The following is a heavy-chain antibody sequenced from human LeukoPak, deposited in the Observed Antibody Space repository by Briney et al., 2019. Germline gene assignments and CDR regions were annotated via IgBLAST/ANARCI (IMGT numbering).Heavy chain of an antibody. V-gene: IGHV3-7*01. J-gene: IGHJ4*02. CDR3: ASGCELGY. D-gene: IGHD6-6*01. CDR1: VFPFSNYW. Sequence: GGSLRLSCAASVFPFSNYWMRWVRRASGKGVEWVANKKGYESKKYYVYSVKGQFTISRDNAKNTVYLQMNSLRAEDRAIYYCASGCELGYWGQGTLVTVSS. CDR2: KKGYESKK.